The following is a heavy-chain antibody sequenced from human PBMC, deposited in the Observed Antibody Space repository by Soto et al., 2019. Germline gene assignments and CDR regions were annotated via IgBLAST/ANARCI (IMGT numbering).Heavy chain of an antibody. D-gene: IGHD3-10*01. CDR1: GFTVSNNY. CDR3: ARADMVRGVSY. Sequence: EVPLVESGGGLVQPGGSLRLSCAVSGFTVSNNYMSWVRQAPGKGLEWVSVIYSGGSTYYADSVKGRFTISRDNSKNTLYLQMNSLRAEDTAVYYCARADMVRGVSYWGQGTLVTVSS. CDR2: IYSGGST. V-gene: IGHV3-66*01. J-gene: IGHJ4*02.